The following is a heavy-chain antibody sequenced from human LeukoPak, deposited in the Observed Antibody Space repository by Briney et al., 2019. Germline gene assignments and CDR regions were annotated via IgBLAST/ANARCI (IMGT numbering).Heavy chain of an antibody. CDR1: GFTVSSNY. D-gene: IGHD6-6*01. J-gene: IGHJ4*02. Sequence: PGGSLRLSCAASGFTVSSNYMTWVRQAPGKGLEWVSLIYSGGSTYYADSVKGRFTISRDNSKNTLYLQMNSLRAGDTAVYYCAAYSSCDYWGQGTLVTVSS. V-gene: IGHV3-53*01. CDR3: AAYSSCDY. CDR2: IYSGGST.